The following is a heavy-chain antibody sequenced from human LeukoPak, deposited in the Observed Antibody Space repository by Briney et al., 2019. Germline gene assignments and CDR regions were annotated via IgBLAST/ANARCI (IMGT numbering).Heavy chain of an antibody. CDR1: GFTFDDYA. J-gene: IGHJ4*02. CDR3: AKDIGAYDFWSGHFDY. D-gene: IGHD3-3*01. Sequence: GGSLRLSCAASGFTFDDYAMHWVRQAPGKGLEWVSGISWNSGSIGYADSVKGRFTISRDNAKNSLYLQMNSLRAEDTALYYCAKDIGAYDFWSGHFDYWGQETLVTVSS. CDR2: ISWNSGSI. V-gene: IGHV3-9*01.